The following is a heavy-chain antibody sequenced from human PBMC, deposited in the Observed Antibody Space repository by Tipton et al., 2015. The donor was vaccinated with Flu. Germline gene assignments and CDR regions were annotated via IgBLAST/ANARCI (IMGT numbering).Heavy chain of an antibody. J-gene: IGHJ5*02. CDR1: GGSISSGGYY. Sequence: TLSLTCTVSGGSISSGGYYWSWIRQHPGKGLEWIGYIYYSGSTYYNPSLKSRVTISVDTSKNQFSLKLSSVTAADTAVYYCARAVPPGYNFFHWFDPWGQGTLVTVSS. V-gene: IGHV4-31*03. CDR2: IYYSGST. CDR3: ARAVPPGYNFFHWFDP. D-gene: IGHD1-14*01.